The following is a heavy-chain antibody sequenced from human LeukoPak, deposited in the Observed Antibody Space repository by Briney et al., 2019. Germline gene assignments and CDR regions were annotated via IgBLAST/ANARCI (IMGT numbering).Heavy chain of an antibody. CDR1: GGTFSSYA. D-gene: IGHD3-22*01. Sequence: ASVKVSCKASGGTFSSYAISWVRQAPGQGLEWMGGIIPIFGTANYAQKFQGRVTITADKSTSTAYVELSSLRSEDTAVYYCARTTMIVRYYFGYWGQGTLVTVSS. J-gene: IGHJ4*02. CDR3: ARTTMIVRYYFGY. CDR2: IIPIFGTA. V-gene: IGHV1-69*06.